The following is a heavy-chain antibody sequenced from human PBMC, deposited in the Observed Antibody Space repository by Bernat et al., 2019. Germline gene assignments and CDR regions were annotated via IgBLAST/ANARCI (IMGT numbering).Heavy chain of an antibody. J-gene: IGHJ5*02. CDR3: ARRKVVKGGWETNH. CDR2: ISSSGSTI. CDR1: GFTFSSYE. D-gene: IGHD1-26*01. Sequence: EVQLVESGGGLVQPGGSLRLSCAASGFTFSSYEMNWVRQAPGKGLEWVSYISSSGSTIYYADPVKGRFTISRDNAKNSLYLQMNSLRAEDTAVYYCARRKVVKGGWETNHWGQGTLVTVSS. V-gene: IGHV3-48*03.